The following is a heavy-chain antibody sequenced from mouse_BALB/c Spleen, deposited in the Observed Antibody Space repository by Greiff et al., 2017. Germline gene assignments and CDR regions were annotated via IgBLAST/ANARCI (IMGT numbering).Heavy chain of an antibody. Sequence: QVQLQQPGAELVKPGASVKLSCKASGYTFTSYWMHWVKQRPGQGLEWIGEIDPSDSYTNYNQKFKGKATLTVDKSSSTAYMQLSSLTSEDSAVYYCARGGENYYGSSPFFDYWGQGTTLTVSS. V-gene: IGHV1-69*02. CDR3: ARGGENYYGSSPFFDY. CDR2: IDPSDSYT. CDR1: GYTFTSYW. D-gene: IGHD1-1*01. J-gene: IGHJ2*01.